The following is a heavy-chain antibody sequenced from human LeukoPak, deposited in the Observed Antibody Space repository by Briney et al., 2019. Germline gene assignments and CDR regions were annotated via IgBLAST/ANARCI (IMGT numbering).Heavy chain of an antibody. CDR2: ISSSSSYI. V-gene: IGHV3-21*01. CDR3: ARVIISGSGSYYNEGADY. J-gene: IGHJ4*02. CDR1: GFTFSSYS. D-gene: IGHD3-10*01. Sequence: GGSLRLSCAASGFTFSSYSMNWVRQAPGKGLEWVSSISSSSSYIYYADSVKGRFTISRDNTENSLYLQMSSLRAEDTAVYYCARVIISGSGSYYNEGADYSGQGTLVTVSS.